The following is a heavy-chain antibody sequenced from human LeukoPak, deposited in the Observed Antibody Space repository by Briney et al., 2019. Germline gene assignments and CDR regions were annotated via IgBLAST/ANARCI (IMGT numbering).Heavy chain of an antibody. CDR2: IYYSGST. V-gene: IGHV4-59*01. J-gene: IGHJ5*02. Sequence: PSETLSLTCTVSGGSISSYYWSWIRQPPGKGLEWIGYIYYSGSTNYNPSLKSRVTISVDTSKNQFSLKLSSVTAADTAVYYCARVSKWLRFNWFDPWGQGTLVTVSS. D-gene: IGHD5-12*01. CDR1: GGSISSYY. CDR3: ARVSKWLRFNWFDP.